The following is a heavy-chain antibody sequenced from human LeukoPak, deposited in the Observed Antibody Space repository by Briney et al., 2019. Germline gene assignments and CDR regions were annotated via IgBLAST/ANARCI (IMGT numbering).Heavy chain of an antibody. V-gene: IGHV5-51*01. CDR2: IYPGDSDT. CDR3: ASPPWFGELSPVPS. CDR1: GYSFTSYW. J-gene: IGHJ5*02. D-gene: IGHD3-10*01. Sequence: GESLMISCKGSGYSFTSYWIGWVRQMPGKGLEWMGIIYPGDSDTRYSPSFQGQVTISADKSISIAYLQWSSLKPSDTAMYYCASPPWFGELSPVPSWGQGTLVTVSS.